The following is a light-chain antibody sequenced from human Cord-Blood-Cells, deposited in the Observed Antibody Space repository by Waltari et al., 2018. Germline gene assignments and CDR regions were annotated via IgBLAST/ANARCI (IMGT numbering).Light chain of an antibody. CDR1: QSISSY. CDR2: AAS. CDR3: QQSYSTLFT. Sequence: DIQMTQSPSSLSASVADRVTITCRASQSISSYLNLYQQKPGKAPKLLIYAASSLQSGVPSRFSGSGSGTDFTLTISSLQPEDFATYYCQQSYSTLFTFGPGTKVDIK. J-gene: IGKJ3*01. V-gene: IGKV1-39*01.